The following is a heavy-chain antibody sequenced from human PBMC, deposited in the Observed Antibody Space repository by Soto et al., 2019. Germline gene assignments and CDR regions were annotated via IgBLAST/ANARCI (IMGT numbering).Heavy chain of an antibody. CDR2: ISAYNGNT. J-gene: IGHJ4*02. V-gene: IGHV1-18*01. Sequence: ASVKVSCKASGYTFTSYGIGWVRQAPGQGLEWMGWISAYNGNTNYAQKLQGRVTMTTDTSTSTAYMELRSLRSDDTAVYYCARDPGIAAAGEYYFDYWGQGTLVTVSS. D-gene: IGHD6-13*01. CDR3: ARDPGIAAAGEYYFDY. CDR1: GYTFTSYG.